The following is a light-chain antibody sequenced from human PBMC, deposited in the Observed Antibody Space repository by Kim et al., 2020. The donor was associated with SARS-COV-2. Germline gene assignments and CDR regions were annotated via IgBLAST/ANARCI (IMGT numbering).Light chain of an antibody. Sequence: EILMTQSPATRSVSPGERATLSCRASQSVNSNLAWYQQKPGQAPRLLIYGASTRATGIPARFGGTGSGTDFTLTISSLQSEDFAVYYCQQYNDWPPAITFGQGTRLEIK. CDR3: QQYNDWPPAIT. J-gene: IGKJ5*01. V-gene: IGKV3-15*01. CDR1: QSVNSN. CDR2: GAS.